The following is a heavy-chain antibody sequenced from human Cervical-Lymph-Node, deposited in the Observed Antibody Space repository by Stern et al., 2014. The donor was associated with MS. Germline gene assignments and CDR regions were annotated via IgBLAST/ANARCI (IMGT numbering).Heavy chain of an antibody. CDR2: INHSGTT. J-gene: IGHJ4*02. CDR1: GGSISSGNW. V-gene: IGHV4-4*02. CDR3: ARERIYGETDY. Sequence: QVQLVESGPGLVKPSGTLSLTCAVSGGSISSGNWWSWVRQPPGQGLEWMGEINHSGTTNYNPSLKSRVTISVDKTKNHFSLNLTSVTAADTAVYYCARERIYGETDYWGQGTLVTVSS. D-gene: IGHD3-10*01.